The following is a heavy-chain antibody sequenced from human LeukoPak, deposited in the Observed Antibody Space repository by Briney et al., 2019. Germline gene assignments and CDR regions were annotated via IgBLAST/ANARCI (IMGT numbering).Heavy chain of an antibody. CDR2: IAYDGSNK. CDR1: GFTFSSYG. CDR3: AEDKEGPNSAYDY. J-gene: IGHJ4*02. Sequence: GGSLRLSCAASGFTFSSYGMHWVRQAPGKGLDWVAVIAYDGSNKKYADSVKGRFTISRDNSEKTLYLQMDSLRAEDTAVYYCAEDKEGPNSAYDYWGQGTLVTVSS. D-gene: IGHD4-23*01. V-gene: IGHV3-30*18.